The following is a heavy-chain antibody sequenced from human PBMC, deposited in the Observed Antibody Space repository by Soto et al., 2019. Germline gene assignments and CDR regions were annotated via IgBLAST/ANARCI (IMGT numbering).Heavy chain of an antibody. CDR2: IYYSGST. CDR3: ARAGAATLSDY. V-gene: IGHV4-59*01. Sequence: ASETLSLTCTVSGGSIRNYYCSWIRQPPGKGLEWIGYIYYSGSTNYNPSLKSRVTISVDTSKNQFSLNLSSVTAADTAVYYCARAGAATLSDYWGQGTLVTVSS. D-gene: IGHD2-15*01. J-gene: IGHJ4*02. CDR1: GGSIRNYY.